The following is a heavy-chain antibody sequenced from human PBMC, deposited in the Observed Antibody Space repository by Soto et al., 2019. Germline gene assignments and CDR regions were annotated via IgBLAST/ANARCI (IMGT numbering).Heavy chain of an antibody. D-gene: IGHD3-22*01. Sequence: GGSLRLSCAASGFTFSSYGMHWVRQAPGKGLEWVAVIWYDGSNKYYADSVKGRFTISRDNSKNTLYLQMNSLRAEDTAVYYCARDRGYYYDSSGHRFDYWGQGTLVTVSS. V-gene: IGHV3-33*01. CDR2: IWYDGSNK. J-gene: IGHJ4*02. CDR3: ARDRGYYYDSSGHRFDY. CDR1: GFTFSSYG.